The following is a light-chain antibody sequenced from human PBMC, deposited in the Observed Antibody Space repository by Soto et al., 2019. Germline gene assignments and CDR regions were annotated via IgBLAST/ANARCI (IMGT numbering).Light chain of an antibody. CDR2: TAS. CDR1: QSINNY. CDR3: QQSYSTPPWT. V-gene: IGKV1-39*01. Sequence: DIPMTQSPSSLSASVGDRVTITCRASQSINNYLNWYQQKPGKAPNLLIYTASTLHSGVPSRFSGSGSGTDFTLIISSLQPEDFATYWCQQSYSTPPWTFGQGTKVEVK. J-gene: IGKJ1*01.